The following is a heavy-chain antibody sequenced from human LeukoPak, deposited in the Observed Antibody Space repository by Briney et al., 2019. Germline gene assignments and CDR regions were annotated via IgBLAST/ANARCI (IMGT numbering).Heavy chain of an antibody. CDR1: GYSFTNYW. CDR3: ARGGYCNGGSCINRYYFDY. CDR2: IYPGDSNS. J-gene: IGHJ4*03. Sequence: PGESLKISCEGSGYSFTNYWIAWVRQMPGKGLEWMGLIYPGDSNSRYSPSFLGQVTISSDKSISTAYLQWSSLKASDTAIYYCARGGYCNGGSCINRYYFDYWGHGTLVTVSS. V-gene: IGHV5-51*01. D-gene: IGHD2-15*01.